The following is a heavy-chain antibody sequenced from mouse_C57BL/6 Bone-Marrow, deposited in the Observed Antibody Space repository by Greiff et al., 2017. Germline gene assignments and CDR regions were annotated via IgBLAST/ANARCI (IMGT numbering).Heavy chain of an antibody. D-gene: IGHD2-5*01. CDR1: GYTFTSYW. Sequence: QVQLKQSGAELVKPGASVKMSCKASGYTFTSYWITWVKQRPGQGLAWIGDIYPGSGSTNYNEKFKSKATLTVDTSSSTAYMQLSSLTSEDSAVYYCARPYYSNYWYFDVWGTGTTVTVSS. CDR3: ARPYYSNYWYFDV. J-gene: IGHJ1*03. V-gene: IGHV1-55*01. CDR2: IYPGSGST.